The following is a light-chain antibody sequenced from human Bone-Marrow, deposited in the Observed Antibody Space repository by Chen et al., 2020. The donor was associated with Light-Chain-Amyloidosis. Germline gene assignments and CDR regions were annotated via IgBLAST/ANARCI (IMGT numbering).Light chain of an antibody. Sequence: QSALTQPRSVYGSPGQSVTISCTGTSGDVGGYDVVSWYQQYPVKAPKLIIYDVSKRPSGVPDRFSGSKSGNTASLTISGLQAADEADYYCCSTAGGSTLVFGGGTTLTVL. V-gene: IGLV2-11*02. CDR3: CSTAGGSTLV. J-gene: IGLJ2*01. CDR1: SGDVGGYDV. CDR2: DVS.